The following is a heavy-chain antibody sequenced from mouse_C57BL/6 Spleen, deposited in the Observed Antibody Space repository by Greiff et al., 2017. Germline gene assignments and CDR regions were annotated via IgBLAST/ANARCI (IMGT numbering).Heavy chain of an antibody. CDR1: GYAFSSSW. V-gene: IGHV1-82*01. CDR3: ARGTYGNLFAY. Sequence: QVQLKESGPELVKPGASVKISCKASGYAFSSSWMNWVKQRPGKGLEWIGRIYPGDGDTNYNGKFKGKATLTADKSSSTAYMQLSSLTSEDSAVSFCARGTYGNLFAYWGQGTLVTVSA. D-gene: IGHD2-1*01. CDR2: IYPGDGDT. J-gene: IGHJ3*01.